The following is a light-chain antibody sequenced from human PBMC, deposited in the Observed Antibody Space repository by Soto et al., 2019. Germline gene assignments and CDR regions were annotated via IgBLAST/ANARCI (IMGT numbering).Light chain of an antibody. J-gene: IGKJ1*01. CDR3: QQYNSYWT. V-gene: IGKV1-5*01. CDR1: QSISTW. Sequence: DIQMTQSPSTLSASVGDRVTITCRASQSISTWLAWYQQKPGKAPKLLIYDASSLKSGVPSRFSGSGSGTEYTIISSILQPDDSATYYCQQYNSYWTFGQGTKVDIK. CDR2: DAS.